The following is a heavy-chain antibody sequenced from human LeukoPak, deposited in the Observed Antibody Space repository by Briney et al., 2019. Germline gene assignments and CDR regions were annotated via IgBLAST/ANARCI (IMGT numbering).Heavy chain of an antibody. CDR1: GYTFTGYY. Sequence: ASVKVSCKASGYTFTGYYIHWVRQAPGQGLQWMGWINPNSGDTNYAQNFQGRVTMTRDTSISTAYMELSRLRSDDTAVYYCARDPHYYDSSGYYRYLDYWGQGTLATVSS. J-gene: IGHJ4*02. V-gene: IGHV1-2*02. D-gene: IGHD3-22*01. CDR2: INPNSGDT. CDR3: ARDPHYYDSSGYYRYLDY.